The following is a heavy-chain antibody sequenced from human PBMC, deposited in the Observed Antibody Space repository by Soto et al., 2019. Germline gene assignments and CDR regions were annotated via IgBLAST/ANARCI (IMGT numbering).Heavy chain of an antibody. CDR3: AKAPHMTTVTTRFDY. D-gene: IGHD4-4*01. CDR2: ISGSGGST. Sequence: GGSLRLSCAASGFTFSSYAMSWVRQAPGKGLEWVSAISGSGGSTYYADSVKGRFTISRDNSKNTLYLQMNSLRAEDTAVYYCAKAPHMTTVTTRFDYWGQGTLVTVSS. CDR1: GFTFSSYA. J-gene: IGHJ4*02. V-gene: IGHV3-23*01.